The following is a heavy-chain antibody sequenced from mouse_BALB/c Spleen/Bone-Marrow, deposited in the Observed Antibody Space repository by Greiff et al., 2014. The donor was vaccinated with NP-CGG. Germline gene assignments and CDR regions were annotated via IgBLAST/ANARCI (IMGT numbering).Heavy chain of an antibody. CDR1: GFTFNIYA. CDR2: ISSRSTNYTT. CDR3: VRQDYDYPMDY. J-gene: IGHJ4*01. Sequence: EVNLVESGGGLVQPKGSLKLSCAASGFTFNIYAMNWVRQAPRKGLEWVARISSRSTNYTTCYADSVKDRFTISSDDSQSMLYLQMNSLKTEDTAIYYCVRQDYDYPMDYWGQGTSVTVSS. V-gene: IGHV10-1*01. D-gene: IGHD2-4*01.